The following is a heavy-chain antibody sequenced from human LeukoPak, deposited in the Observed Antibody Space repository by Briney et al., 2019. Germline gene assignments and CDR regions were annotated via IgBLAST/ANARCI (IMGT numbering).Heavy chain of an antibody. V-gene: IGHV4-59*08. J-gene: IGHJ4*02. CDR2: IYYSGST. D-gene: IGHD2-8*01. CDR1: GGSISSYY. Sequence: SETLSLTCSVSGGSISSYYWSWIRQPPGKGLEWIGYIYYSGSTNYNPSLKSRVTISVDTSKNQFSLKLSSVTAADTAVYYCASYQYCTNGVCYRAFDYWGQGTLVTVSS. CDR3: ASYQYCTNGVCYRAFDY.